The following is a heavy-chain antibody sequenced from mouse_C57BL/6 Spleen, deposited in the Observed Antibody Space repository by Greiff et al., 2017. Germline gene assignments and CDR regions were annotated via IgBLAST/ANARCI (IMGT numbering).Heavy chain of an antibody. D-gene: IGHD1-1*01. CDR3: ARGYCYGSSWFAY. CDR1: GFTFSDYG. CDR2: ISSGSSTI. V-gene: IGHV5-17*01. Sequence: EVHLVESGGGLVKPGGSLKLSCAASGFTFSDYGMHWVRQAPEKGLEWVAYISSGSSTIYYADTVKGRFTISRDNAKNTLFLQMTSLRSEDTAMYYCARGYCYGSSWFAYWGQGTLVTVSA. J-gene: IGHJ3*01.